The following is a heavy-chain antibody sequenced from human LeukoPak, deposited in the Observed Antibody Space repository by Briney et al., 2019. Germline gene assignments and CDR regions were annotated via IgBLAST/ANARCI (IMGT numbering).Heavy chain of an antibody. D-gene: IGHD2/OR15-2a*01. Sequence: GGSLRLSCAASGFTFRNYGMQWVRQAPGKGLEWVALIWYDGSNKYYTDSVKGRLTISRDNSKDTLFLQMNGLRAEDTAVYYCAREGPRGNSQFDYWGQGTLVTVSS. CDR2: IWYDGSNK. J-gene: IGHJ4*02. CDR3: AREGPRGNSQFDY. CDR1: GFTFRNYG. V-gene: IGHV3-33*01.